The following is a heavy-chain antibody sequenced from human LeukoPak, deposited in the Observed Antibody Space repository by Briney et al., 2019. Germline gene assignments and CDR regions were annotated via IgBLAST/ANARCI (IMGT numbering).Heavy chain of an antibody. CDR1: GFTFSSYW. V-gene: IGHV3-7*01. CDR2: IKQDGSEK. J-gene: IGHJ3*02. Sequence: PGGSLRLSCAASGFTFSSYWMSWVRQAPGKGLEWVANIKQDGSEKYYVDSVKGRFTISRDNAKNSLYLQMNSLRAEDTAVYYCARAFYSYGAYDAFDIWGQGTMVTVSS. CDR3: ARAFYSYGAYDAFDI. D-gene: IGHD5-18*01.